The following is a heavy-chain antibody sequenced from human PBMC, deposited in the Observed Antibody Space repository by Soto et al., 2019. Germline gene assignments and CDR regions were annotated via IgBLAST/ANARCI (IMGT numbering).Heavy chain of an antibody. Sequence: QVQLQQWGAGLLKPSETLSLTCAVYGGSFSGYYWSWIRQPPGKGLEWIGEINHSGSTNYIPSLKSRLTISVDTSKNQFSLKLSSVTAADTAVYYCARDYYGSGGERTNYYYYGMDVWGQGTTVTVSS. V-gene: IGHV4-34*01. CDR2: INHSGST. J-gene: IGHJ6*02. CDR3: ARDYYGSGGERTNYYYYGMDV. D-gene: IGHD3-10*01. CDR1: GGSFSGYY.